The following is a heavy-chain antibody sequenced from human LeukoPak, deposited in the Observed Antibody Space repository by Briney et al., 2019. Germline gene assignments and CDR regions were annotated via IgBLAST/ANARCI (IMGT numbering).Heavy chain of an antibody. Sequence: GGSLRLSCAASGFTFSTYSMNWVRQAPGKGLEWVSSMNGRGNYKYYANSVKGRFTISRDNAKNSLFLQMDSLRAEDTAFYYCAREDGIVGATSSFDYWGQGILVTVSS. D-gene: IGHD1-26*01. V-gene: IGHV3-21*01. J-gene: IGHJ4*02. CDR2: MNGRGNYK. CDR3: AREDGIVGATSSFDY. CDR1: GFTFSTYS.